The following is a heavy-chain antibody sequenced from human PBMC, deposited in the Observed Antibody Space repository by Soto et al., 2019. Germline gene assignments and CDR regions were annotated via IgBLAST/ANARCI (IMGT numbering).Heavy chain of an antibody. CDR2: IVPDGSEK. Sequence: QPGGSLRLSCAASGFTFGTYWMSWVRRAPGKGLEWVATIVPDGSEKYYVDSVKGRFTISRDNAKNSLYLQMQSLRAEDTAMYYCARDGVGYCRSRSCDRDRPQYHFGMDVWGQGTTVTVSS. D-gene: IGHD2-2*02. V-gene: IGHV3-7*01. CDR3: ARDGVGYCRSRSCDRDRPQYHFGMDV. CDR1: GFTFGTYW. J-gene: IGHJ6*02.